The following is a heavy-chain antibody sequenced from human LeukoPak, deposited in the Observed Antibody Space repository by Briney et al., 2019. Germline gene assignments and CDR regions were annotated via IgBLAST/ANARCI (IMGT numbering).Heavy chain of an antibody. V-gene: IGHV3-23*01. CDR1: GFTLSNYA. CDR3: ANLQFLDWLLPIDY. J-gene: IGHJ4*02. D-gene: IGHD3/OR15-3a*01. CDR2: ISAGGGST. Sequence: GGSLRLSCVASGFTLSNYAMSWVRQAPGKGLEWVSVISAGGGSTNYVDSVKGRFLISRDNSMSTLYLQMNSLRADDTAVYYCANLQFLDWLLPIDYWGQGTLVTVSS.